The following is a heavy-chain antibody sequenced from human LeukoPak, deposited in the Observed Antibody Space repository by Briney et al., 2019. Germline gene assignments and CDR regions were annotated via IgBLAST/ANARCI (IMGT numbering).Heavy chain of an antibody. CDR2: ISSSSSYI. D-gene: IGHD3-3*01. J-gene: IGHJ2*01. Sequence: GGSLRLSCAASGFTFSSYSMNWVRQAPGKGLEWVSSISSSSSYIYYADSVKGRFTISRDNAKNSLYLQMNSLRAEDTAVYYCARGRIFRNARQPRDGRYFDLWGRGTLVTVSS. CDR3: ARGRIFRNARQPRDGRYFDL. V-gene: IGHV3-21*01. CDR1: GFTFSSYS.